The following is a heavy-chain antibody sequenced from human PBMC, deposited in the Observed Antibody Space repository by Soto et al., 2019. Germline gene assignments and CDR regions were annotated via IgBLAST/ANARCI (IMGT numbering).Heavy chain of an antibody. Sequence: SGGSLRLSCAASGFTFSSYGMHWVRQAPGKGLEWVAVIWYDGSNKYYADSVKGRFTISRDNSKNTLYLQMNSLRAEDTAVYYCARSPRGCAAVDFWSGELVCYYYYGMDVWGQGTTVTVSS. CDR3: ARSPRGCAAVDFWSGELVCYYYYGMDV. CDR1: GFTFSSYG. V-gene: IGHV3-33*01. CDR2: IWYDGSNK. J-gene: IGHJ6*02. D-gene: IGHD3-3*01.